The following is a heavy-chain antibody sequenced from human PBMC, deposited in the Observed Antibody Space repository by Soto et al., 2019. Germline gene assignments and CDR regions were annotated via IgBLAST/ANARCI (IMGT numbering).Heavy chain of an antibody. D-gene: IGHD6-13*01. CDR2: ISAYNGNT. CDR1: GYTFTSYG. V-gene: IGHV1-18*01. J-gene: IGHJ4*02. Sequence: QVQLVQSGAEVKKPGASVKFSCKASGYTFTSYGISWVRQAPGQGLEWMGWISAYNGNTKYAQKLQGRVTMPTDTSTSTAYMELRSLRSDDTAVYYCARDYSSSWYEPFDYWGQGPLVTVSS. CDR3: ARDYSSSWYEPFDY.